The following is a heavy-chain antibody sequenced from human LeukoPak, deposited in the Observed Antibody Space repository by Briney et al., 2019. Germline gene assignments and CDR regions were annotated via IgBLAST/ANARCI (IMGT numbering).Heavy chain of an antibody. CDR2: IYSGGST. Sequence: GGSLRLSCAASGFTVSSNYMSWVRQAPGKGLEWVSVIYSGGSTYYADSVKGRFTISRDNSKNTLYLQMNSLRAEDTAVYYCASRSSDDSSGYYGRGLGYYYYYMDVWGKGTTVTVSS. CDR3: ASRSSDDSSGYYGRGLGYYYYYMDV. D-gene: IGHD3-22*01. CDR1: GFTVSSNY. V-gene: IGHV3-53*01. J-gene: IGHJ6*03.